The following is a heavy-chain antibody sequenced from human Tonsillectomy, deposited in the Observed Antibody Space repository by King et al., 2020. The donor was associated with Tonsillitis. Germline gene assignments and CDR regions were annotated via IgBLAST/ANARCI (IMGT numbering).Heavy chain of an antibody. CDR1: GFSFSTYG. Sequence: VQLVESGGGVGQPGRSLRLSCSASGFSFSTYGMHWVRQAPGKGLEWVAVMWFDGRNKYYADSVKGRFTISRESSNNTLYLQMSSLRAEDTAVYYCARDHEAFGSSIYNWFDPWGQGTLVTVST. V-gene: IGHV3-33*01. CDR3: ARDHEAFGSSIYNWFDP. D-gene: IGHD6-6*01. J-gene: IGHJ5*02. CDR2: MWFDGRNK.